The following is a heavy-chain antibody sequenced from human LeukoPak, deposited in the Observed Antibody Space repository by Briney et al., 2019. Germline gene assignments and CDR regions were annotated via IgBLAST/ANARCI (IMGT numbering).Heavy chain of an antibody. CDR2: INHSGST. V-gene: IGHV4-34*01. J-gene: IGHJ4*02. Sequence: SETLSLTCAVYVGSFSGYYWSWIRQPPGKGVEWIGEINHSGSTNYNPSLMSRVTISVDTSKSQFSLKLSTVTAADTAVYYCARGRGYSSGWYYFDYYGQGTLVTVSS. CDR1: VGSFSGYY. D-gene: IGHD6-19*01. CDR3: ARGRGYSSGWYYFDY.